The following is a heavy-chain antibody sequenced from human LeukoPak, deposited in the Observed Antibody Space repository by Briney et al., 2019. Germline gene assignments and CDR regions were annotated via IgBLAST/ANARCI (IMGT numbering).Heavy chain of an antibody. J-gene: IGHJ4*02. CDR3: ARGIAVAGTGDY. CDR1: GFTFDDYA. CDR2: ISYDGSNK. V-gene: IGHV3-30*09. Sequence: GGSLRLSCAASGFTFDDYAMHWVRQAPGKGLEWVAVISYDGSNKYYADSVKGRFAISRDNSKNTLYLQMNSLRAEDTAVYYCARGIAVAGTGDYWGQGTLVTVSS. D-gene: IGHD6-19*01.